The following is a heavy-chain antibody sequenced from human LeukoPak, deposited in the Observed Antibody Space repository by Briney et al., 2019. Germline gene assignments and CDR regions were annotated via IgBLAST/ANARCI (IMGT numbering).Heavy chain of an antibody. CDR1: GFTFSSYA. CDR3: ARDLYSRLDY. D-gene: IGHD5-18*01. V-gene: IGHV3-30-3*01. J-gene: IGHJ4*02. Sequence: SGGSLRLSCAASGFTFSSYAMHWVRQAPGKGLEWVAVISYDGSNKYYADSVKGRFTISRDNSKNTLYLQMNSLRAEDTAVYYCARDLYSRLDYWGQGTLVTVSS. CDR2: ISYDGSNK.